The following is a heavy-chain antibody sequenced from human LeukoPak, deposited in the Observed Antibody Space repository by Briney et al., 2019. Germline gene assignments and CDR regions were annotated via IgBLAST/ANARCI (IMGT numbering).Heavy chain of an antibody. J-gene: IGHJ3*02. D-gene: IGHD2-15*01. CDR1: GYTFTSYG. Sequence: ASVKVSCKASGYTFTSYGISWVRQAPGQGLEWMGWISSYNSNTNYAQKLQGRVTMTTDTSTSAAYMEVRSLRSDDTAVYYCARERYEDGAFDIWGQGTVVTVSS. CDR3: ARERYEDGAFDI. V-gene: IGHV1-18*01. CDR2: ISSYNSNT.